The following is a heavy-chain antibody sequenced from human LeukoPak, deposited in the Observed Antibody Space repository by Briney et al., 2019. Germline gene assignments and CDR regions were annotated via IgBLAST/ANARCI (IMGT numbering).Heavy chain of an antibody. CDR1: GGSISSSSYY. D-gene: IGHD5-18*01. CDR3: ARVQQRAYFDY. Sequence: SETLSLTCTVSGGSISSSSYYWGWIRQPPGTGLEWIGYIYYSGSTYYSPSLKSRVTISVDTSKNQFSLKLSSVTAADTAVYYCARVQQRAYFDYWGQGTLVTVSS. CDR2: IYYSGST. J-gene: IGHJ4*02. V-gene: IGHV4-30-4*08.